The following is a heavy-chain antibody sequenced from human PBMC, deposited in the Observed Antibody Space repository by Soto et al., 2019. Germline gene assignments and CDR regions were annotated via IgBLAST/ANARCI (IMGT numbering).Heavy chain of an antibody. CDR2: IIPIFGTA. CDR3: AISTAMVRSNYYYFGMDV. J-gene: IGHJ6*02. Sequence: QVQLVQSGAEVKKPGSSVKVSCKASGGTFSSYAISWVRQAPGQGLEWMGGIIPIFGTANYAQKFQGRVTITADESTSTAYRERSSLRSEDTAVYYCAISTAMVRSNYYYFGMDVWGQGTTVTVSS. V-gene: IGHV1-69*12. D-gene: IGHD5-18*01. CDR1: GGTFSSYA.